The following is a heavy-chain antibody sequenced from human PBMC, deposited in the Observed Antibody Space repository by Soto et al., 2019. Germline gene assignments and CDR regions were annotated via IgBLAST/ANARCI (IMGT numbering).Heavy chain of an antibody. Sequence: QEQPQESGPGLVKPSETLSLTCTVSGAPITTTKWWAWVRLPPGKALEWIGELSREGNRNSNPSLEGRFTMSLDQSKNHFSLKLTSVTAADTAIDYCATQTISHTWGVWGRGTSVTVSS. D-gene: IGHD3-16*01. CDR3: ATQTISHTWGV. CDR2: LSREGNR. CDR1: GAPITTTKW. J-gene: IGHJ6*02. V-gene: IGHV4-4*02.